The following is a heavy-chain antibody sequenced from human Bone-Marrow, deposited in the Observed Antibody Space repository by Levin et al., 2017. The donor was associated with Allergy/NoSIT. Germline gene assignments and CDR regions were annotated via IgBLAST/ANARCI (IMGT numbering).Heavy chain of an antibody. J-gene: IGHJ4*02. V-gene: IGHV3-33*01. Sequence: GGSLRLSCAASGFAFSSYGMHGVRQAPGKGLEGGAVIWYDGSNKYYAESVKGRFTISRDDSKNTVYLQMESLRVEDTAVYYCARDCVIQGVIAYWGQGTLVTVSS. CDR3: ARDCVIQGVIAY. D-gene: IGHD5-18*01. CDR1: GFAFSSYG. CDR2: IWYDGSNK.